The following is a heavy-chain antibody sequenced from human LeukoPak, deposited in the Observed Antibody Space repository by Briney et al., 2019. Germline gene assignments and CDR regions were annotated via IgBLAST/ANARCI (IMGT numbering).Heavy chain of an antibody. D-gene: IGHD5-12*01. J-gene: IGHJ4*02. CDR2: ITSGGHTT. Sequence: GGSLRLSCGASGFTFSTYAMSWVRQVPGKGLEWVSAITSGGHTTYYADSVKGRFTISRDNSKNTLYLQMNNVRAEDTALYHCAKFYSAYDSGPPFDYWGQGILVTVSS. V-gene: IGHV3-23*01. CDR3: AKFYSAYDSGPPFDY. CDR1: GFTFSTYA.